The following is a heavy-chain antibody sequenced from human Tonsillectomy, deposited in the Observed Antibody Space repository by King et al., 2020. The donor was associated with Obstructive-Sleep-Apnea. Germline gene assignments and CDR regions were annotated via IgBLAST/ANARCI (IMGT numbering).Heavy chain of an antibody. CDR2: INASVGST. CDR1: GYTFTNYY. J-gene: IGHJ4*02. V-gene: IGHV1-46*01. CDR3: ARDQGVVGGTGGFDY. Sequence: HVQLVESGAEVKKPGASVKVSCKASGYTFTNYYIHWVRQAPGQGLEWMGIINASVGSTIYAQKLQGSVTMTGDTSTSTVYMVLSSLRSEDTAVYYCARDQGVVGGTGGFDYWGQGTLVTVSS. D-gene: IGHD2-15*01.